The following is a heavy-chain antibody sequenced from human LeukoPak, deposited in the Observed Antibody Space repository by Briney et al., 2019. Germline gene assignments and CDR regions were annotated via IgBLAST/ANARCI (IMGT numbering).Heavy chain of an antibody. Sequence: PSETLSLTCTVSGDSISSYYWSLIRQPPGKGLEWIGYIYYSGSTNYNPSLKSRVTISVDTSKNQFSLRLSSVTAADTAVYYCARGYHDFSGYWLSYFDYWGQGTLVTVSS. J-gene: IGHJ4*02. CDR3: ARGYHDFSGYWLSYFDY. CDR2: IYYSGST. D-gene: IGHD3-22*01. CDR1: GDSISSYY. V-gene: IGHV4-59*01.